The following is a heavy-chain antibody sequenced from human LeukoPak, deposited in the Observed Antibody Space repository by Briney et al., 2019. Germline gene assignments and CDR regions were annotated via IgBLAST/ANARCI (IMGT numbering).Heavy chain of an antibody. CDR3: ARQWELLAFDY. CDR1: GFTFRSYP. Sequence: GGSLRLSCAASGFTFRSYPMHWVRQAPGKGLEWVAVISYDGSEKHYADPVKGRFTISRDNSKNTLYLQMNSLRAEDTAVYYCARQWELLAFDYWGQGTLVTVSS. D-gene: IGHD1-26*01. V-gene: IGHV3-30-3*01. J-gene: IGHJ4*02. CDR2: ISYDGSEK.